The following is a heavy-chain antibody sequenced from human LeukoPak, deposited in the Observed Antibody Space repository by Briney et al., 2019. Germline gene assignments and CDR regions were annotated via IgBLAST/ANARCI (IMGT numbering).Heavy chain of an antibody. V-gene: IGHV3-21*01. CDR1: GFTFSSYR. CDR3: ASGGISGWYY. Sequence: GGSLRLSCAASGFTFSSYRMNWVRQAPGKGLEWVSSISSSSSYIYYADSVKGRFTISRENAKNSLYLQMNSLRVEDTAVYFCASGGISGWYYWGQGTLVTVSP. D-gene: IGHD6-19*01. J-gene: IGHJ4*02. CDR2: ISSSSSYI.